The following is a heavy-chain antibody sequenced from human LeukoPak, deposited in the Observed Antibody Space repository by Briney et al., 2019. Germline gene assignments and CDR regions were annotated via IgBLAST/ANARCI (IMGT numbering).Heavy chain of an antibody. Sequence: GGSLRLSCAVSGFTVSSNYMSWVRQAPGKGLEWVSVIYSGGSTYYADSVKGRFTISRDNSKNTLYLQMNSLRAEDTAVYYCAREFGHNRWYFDYWGQGVLVTVSS. J-gene: IGHJ4*02. D-gene: IGHD5-24*01. CDR3: AREFGHNRWYFDY. V-gene: IGHV3-66*01. CDR2: IYSGGST. CDR1: GFTVSSNY.